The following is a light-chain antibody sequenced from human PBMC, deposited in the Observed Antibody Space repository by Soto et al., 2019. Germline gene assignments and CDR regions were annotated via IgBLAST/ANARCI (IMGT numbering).Light chain of an antibody. V-gene: IGKV1-5*03. J-gene: IGKJ4*01. Sequence: DIQMTQSPYTLSASIGDRVTITCRASQTINIWLAWYQQKPGEAPKLLIYKASILESGVPSRFSGSGSGTEFTLSISSLQPDDFATYYCQHYNSYPLTFGEGTKVEIK. CDR1: QTINIW. CDR3: QHYNSYPLT. CDR2: KAS.